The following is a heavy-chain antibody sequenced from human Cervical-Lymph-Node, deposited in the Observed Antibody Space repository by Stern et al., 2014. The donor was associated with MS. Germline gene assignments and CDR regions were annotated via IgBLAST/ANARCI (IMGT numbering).Heavy chain of an antibody. J-gene: IGHJ4*02. V-gene: IGHV3-30-3*01. D-gene: IGHD3/OR15-3a*01. CDR1: GFSFSRYS. CDR2: LSYDGGNE. Sequence: VQLVESGGGVVQPGGSLRLSCAASGFSFSRYSMHWVRQAPGKGLEWVAVLSYDGGNEFYAKSVKGRFTISRDNSKDTLYMQMNSLRDEDTAVYYCARGADSDFWTGYRSGIYWGQGTLVTVAS. CDR3: ARGADSDFWTGYRSGIY.